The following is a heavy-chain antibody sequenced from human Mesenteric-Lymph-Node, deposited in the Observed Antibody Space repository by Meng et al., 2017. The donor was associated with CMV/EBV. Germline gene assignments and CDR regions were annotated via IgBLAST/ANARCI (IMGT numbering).Heavy chain of an antibody. CDR3: ARGDTAMVFGGGWFDP. CDR2: MYYNGHS. V-gene: IGHV4-30-4*01. Sequence: GSFNSGDYYWSWLRQPPGTGLEWIGYMYYNGHSYYTPSLNSRVTISVDTPENQFSLKLASVTAADTAVYYCARGDTAMVFGGGWFDPWGPGILVTVSS. D-gene: IGHD5-18*01. J-gene: IGHJ5*02. CDR1: GSFNSGDYY.